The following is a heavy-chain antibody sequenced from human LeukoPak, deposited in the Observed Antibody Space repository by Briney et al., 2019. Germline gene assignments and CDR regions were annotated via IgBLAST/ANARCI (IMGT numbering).Heavy chain of an antibody. CDR2: ISSSSSYI. CDR3: AKLGGYSYGTFDY. J-gene: IGHJ4*02. V-gene: IGHV3-21*04. CDR1: GFTFSSYS. Sequence: GGSLRLSCAASGFTFSSYSMNWVRQAPGKGLEWVSYISSSSSYIYYADSVKGRFTISRDNSKNTLYLQMNSLRAEDTAVYYCAKLGGYSYGTFDYWGQGTLVTVSS. D-gene: IGHD5-18*01.